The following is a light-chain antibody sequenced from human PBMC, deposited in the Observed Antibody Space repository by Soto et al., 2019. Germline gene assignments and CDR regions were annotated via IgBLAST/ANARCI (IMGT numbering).Light chain of an antibody. Sequence: QSALTQPASVSGSPGQSITISCTGTSSDVGGYNYVSWYQQHPGKAPKLMIYDVSNRPSGVSNRFSGSKSGNTASLTISGLQAEDEADYYCNSYTSSSTLVFGTGTEVAVL. J-gene: IGLJ1*01. V-gene: IGLV2-14*01. CDR3: NSYTSSSTLV. CDR1: SSDVGGYNY. CDR2: DVS.